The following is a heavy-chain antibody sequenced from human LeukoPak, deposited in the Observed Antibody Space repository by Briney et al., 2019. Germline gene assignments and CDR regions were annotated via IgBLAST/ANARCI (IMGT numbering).Heavy chain of an antibody. J-gene: IGHJ4*02. Sequence: SETLSLTCAVSGYSISSGYYWGWIRQPPGKGLEWIGSIYHSGSTYYNPSLKSRVTKSVDTSKNQFSLKLSSVTAADTAMYYCARHGGHCTRTSCPGFDYWGQGTLVTVSS. CDR2: IYHSGST. CDR1: GYSISSGYY. V-gene: IGHV4-38-2*01. D-gene: IGHD2-2*01. CDR3: ARHGGHCTRTSCPGFDY.